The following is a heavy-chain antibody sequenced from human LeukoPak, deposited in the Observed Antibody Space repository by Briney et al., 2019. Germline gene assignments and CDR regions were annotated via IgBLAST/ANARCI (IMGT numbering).Heavy chain of an antibody. Sequence: TGGSLRLSCAASGSSVSSNFMSWVRQAPGKGLEWVSFIYSGGSTYYADSVKGRFTISRDNSKNTLYLQMNSLRAEDTAVYYCARGIVGATTYDYWGQGTLVTVSS. CDR2: IYSGGST. V-gene: IGHV3-53*01. CDR1: GSSVSSNF. D-gene: IGHD1-26*01. J-gene: IGHJ4*02. CDR3: ARGIVGATTYDY.